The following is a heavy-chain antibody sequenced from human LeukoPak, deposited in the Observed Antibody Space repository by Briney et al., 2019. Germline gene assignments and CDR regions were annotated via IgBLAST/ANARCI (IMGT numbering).Heavy chain of an antibody. V-gene: IGHV3-9*01. CDR3: ARASYYYDSSGYLIDY. Sequence: PGGSLRLSCAASGFTFDDYAMHWVRQAPGKGLEWVSGISWNSGSIGYADSVKGRFTISRDNSKNTLYLQMNSLRAEDTAVYYCARASYYYDSSGYLIDYWGQGTLVTVSS. J-gene: IGHJ4*02. CDR2: ISWNSGSI. CDR1: GFTFDDYA. D-gene: IGHD3-22*01.